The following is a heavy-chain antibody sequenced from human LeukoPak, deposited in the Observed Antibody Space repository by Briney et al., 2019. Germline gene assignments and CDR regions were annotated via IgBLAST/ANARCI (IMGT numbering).Heavy chain of an antibody. CDR1: GFSFSSYE. V-gene: IGHV3-48*03. CDR2: ISSSGSTI. J-gene: IGHJ6*02. D-gene: IGHD6-19*01. Sequence: QPGGSLRLSCAASGFSFSSYEMNWVRQAPGKGLEWVSYISSSGSTIYYADSVKGRFTISRDNAKNSLYLQMNSLRAEDTAVYYCARDLGYSSGWLPPHYYYGMDVWGQGTTVTVSS. CDR3: ARDLGYSSGWLPPHYYYGMDV.